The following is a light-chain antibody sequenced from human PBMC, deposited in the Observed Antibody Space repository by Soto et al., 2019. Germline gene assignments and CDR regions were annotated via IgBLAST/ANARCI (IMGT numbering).Light chain of an antibody. CDR1: QSVSSN. J-gene: IGKJ1*01. CDR3: QQYNNWPT. V-gene: IGKV3-15*01. CDR2: GAS. Sequence: EIVMTQSPATLSVSPGERATLSCRVSQSVSSNLAWYQQKPGQAPRLLIYGASTRATGIPARFSGSGSGTEFTLTISSLQSEDVAVYYCQQYNNWPTFGQGTKVEIK.